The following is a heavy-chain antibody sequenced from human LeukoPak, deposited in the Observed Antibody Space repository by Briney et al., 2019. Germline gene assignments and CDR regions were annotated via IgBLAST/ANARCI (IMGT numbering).Heavy chain of an antibody. Sequence: SETRSLTCAVSGGSISSSNWWSWVRQPPGKGLEWIGEIYHSGSTNYNPSLKSRVTISVDKSKNQFSLKLTSVTAADTAAYYCARQGDSGWYYFDYWGQGTLVTVSS. J-gene: IGHJ4*02. V-gene: IGHV4-4*02. CDR1: GGSISSSNW. D-gene: IGHD6-19*01. CDR3: ARQGDSGWYYFDY. CDR2: IYHSGST.